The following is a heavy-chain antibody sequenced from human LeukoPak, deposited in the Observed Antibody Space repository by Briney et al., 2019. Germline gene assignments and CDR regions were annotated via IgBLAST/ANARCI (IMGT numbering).Heavy chain of an antibody. Sequence: PGGSLRLSCAASGFTFGSYWMSWVRQAPGKGLEWVANIKQDGSEKYYVDSVKGRFTISRDNARNSLCLQMNSLRAEDTAVYYCARVDYRGAFDIWGQGTMVTVSS. J-gene: IGHJ3*02. CDR3: ARVDYRGAFDI. CDR1: GFTFGSYW. CDR2: IKQDGSEK. V-gene: IGHV3-7*01. D-gene: IGHD4-11*01.